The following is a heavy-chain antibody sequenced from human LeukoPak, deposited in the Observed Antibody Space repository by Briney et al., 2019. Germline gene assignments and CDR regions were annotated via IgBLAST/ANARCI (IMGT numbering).Heavy chain of an antibody. Sequence: GGSLRLSCAASGFPLSSYAMSWVRQASGKGLEWVSATSSSDPGTYYADSVRGRFTISRDNSKNTVYLEVISLTAEDTAVYYCAKDDAWLQFGEWSQGTLVTVSS. J-gene: IGHJ4*02. CDR1: GFPLSSYA. V-gene: IGHV3-23*01. CDR2: TSSSDPGT. D-gene: IGHD5-24*01. CDR3: AKDDAWLQFGE.